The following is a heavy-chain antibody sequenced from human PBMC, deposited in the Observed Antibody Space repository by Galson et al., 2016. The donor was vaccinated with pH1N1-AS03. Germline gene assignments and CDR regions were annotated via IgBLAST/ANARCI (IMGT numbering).Heavy chain of an antibody. CDR3: ARGILLGHDAFDI. CDR2: MNPNSDNT. Sequence: SVKVSCKASGYTFTSYDINWVRQATGQGLEWMGWMNPNSDNTGYAQKFQGRVNMTRNTSITTAYMELSSLKAEDTAVYYCARGILLGHDAFDIWGQGTMVTVSS. V-gene: IGHV1-8*01. CDR1: GYTFTSYD. J-gene: IGHJ3*02.